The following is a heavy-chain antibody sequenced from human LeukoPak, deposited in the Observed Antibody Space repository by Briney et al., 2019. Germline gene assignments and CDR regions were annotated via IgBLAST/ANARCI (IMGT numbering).Heavy chain of an antibody. D-gene: IGHD3-10*01. CDR3: ARGGDLRDLGIWFGELLLDY. J-gene: IGHJ4*02. CDR1: GGSISSGGYY. V-gene: IGHV4-31*03. Sequence: SETLSLTCTVSGGSISSGGYYWRWIRQHPGKGLEWIGYIYYSGSTYYNPSLKSRVTISVDTSKNQFSLKLSSVTAADTAVYYCARGGDLRDLGIWFGELLLDYWGQGTLVTVSS. CDR2: IYYSGST.